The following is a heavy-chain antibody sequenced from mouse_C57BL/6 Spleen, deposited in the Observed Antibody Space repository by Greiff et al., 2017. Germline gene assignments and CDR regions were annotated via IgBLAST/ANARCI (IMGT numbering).Heavy chain of an antibody. Sequence: QVQLQQSGPELVKPGASVKISCKASGYAFSSSWMNWVKQRPGKGLEWIGRIYPGDGDTNYNGKFKGKATLTADKSSSTAYMQLSSLTSEDSAVYFCARESDYLAYWGQGTLVTVSA. D-gene: IGHD2-4*01. V-gene: IGHV1-82*01. CDR2: IYPGDGDT. J-gene: IGHJ3*01. CDR3: ARESDYLAY. CDR1: GYAFSSSW.